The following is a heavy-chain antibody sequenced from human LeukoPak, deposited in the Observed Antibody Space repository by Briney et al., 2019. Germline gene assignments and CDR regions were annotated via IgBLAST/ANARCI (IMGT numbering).Heavy chain of an antibody. V-gene: IGHV3-74*01. CDR2: INPDGTVT. CDR3: VRDSPSGFFDL. J-gene: IGHJ2*01. Sequence: GGSLRLSYAASGFTFSSYWMHWVRQAPGKGLVWVSPINPDGTVTTYADSVKGRFTISRDNAKNTLYLQMNSLRVEDAAVYYCVRDSPSGFFDLWGRGTLVTVSS. CDR1: GFTFSSYW. D-gene: IGHD6-19*01.